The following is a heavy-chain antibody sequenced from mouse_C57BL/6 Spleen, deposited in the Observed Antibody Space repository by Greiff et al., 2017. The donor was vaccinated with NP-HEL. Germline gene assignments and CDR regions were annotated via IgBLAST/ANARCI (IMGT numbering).Heavy chain of an antibody. V-gene: IGHV1-82*01. D-gene: IGHD1-1*01. CDR1: GYAFSSSW. CDR2: IYPGDGDT. Sequence: QVQLQQSGPELVKPGASVKISCKASGYAFSSSWMHWVKQRPGKGLEWIGRIYPGDGDTNYNGKFKGKATLTADKSSSTAYMQLSSLTSEDSAVYFGAREGYYGSSYDAMDYWGQGTSVTVSS. CDR3: AREGYYGSSYDAMDY. J-gene: IGHJ4*01.